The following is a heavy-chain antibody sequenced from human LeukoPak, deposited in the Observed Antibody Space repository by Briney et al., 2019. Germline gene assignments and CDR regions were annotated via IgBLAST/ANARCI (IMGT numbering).Heavy chain of an antibody. Sequence: SGPTLVKPTQTLTLTCTFSGFSLSTDGVGVGWIRQPPGKALEWLATIYWHDGKRYSPSLQSGLTITKDTSKNQVVLTLTNMDPVDTATYYCARRAYGSGSYYSVPFDYWGQGTLVSVSS. CDR2: IYWHDGK. CDR1: GFSLSTDGVG. J-gene: IGHJ4*02. V-gene: IGHV2-5*01. CDR3: ARRAYGSGSYYSVPFDY. D-gene: IGHD3-10*01.